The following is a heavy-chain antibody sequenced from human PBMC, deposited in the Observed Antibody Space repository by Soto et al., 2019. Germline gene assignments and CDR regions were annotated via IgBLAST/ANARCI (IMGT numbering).Heavy chain of an antibody. CDR1: GYTFTSYY. CDR2: INPSGGST. V-gene: IGHV1-46*01. Sequence: QVQLVQSGAEVKKPGASVKVSCKASGYTFTSYYMHWVRQARGQGLEWMGIINPSGGSTSYAQKFQGRVTMTRDTSTSTVYMELSSLRSEDTAVYYCARDHYDSSGYYYAGAFDIWGQGTMVTVSS. D-gene: IGHD3-22*01. CDR3: ARDHYDSSGYYYAGAFDI. J-gene: IGHJ3*02.